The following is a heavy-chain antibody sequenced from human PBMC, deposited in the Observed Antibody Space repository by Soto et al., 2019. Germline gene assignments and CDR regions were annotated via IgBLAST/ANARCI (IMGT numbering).Heavy chain of an antibody. J-gene: IGHJ6*02. CDR3: ARVFRDPVLELRRWYYGMDV. CDR1: GYILSCYC. D-gene: IGHD1-7*01. Sequence: GASVKVSWNSAGYILSCYCMLSVRQAPGHGLAWLGWINPNSGGTNYAQKFQGRVTMTRDTSISTAYMELSRLRSDDTAVYYCARVFRDPVLELRRWYYGMDVWGQGTRVTVSS. CDR2: INPNSGGT. V-gene: IGHV1-2*02.